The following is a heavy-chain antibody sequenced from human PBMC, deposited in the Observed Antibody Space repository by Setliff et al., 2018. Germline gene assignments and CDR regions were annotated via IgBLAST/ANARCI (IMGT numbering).Heavy chain of an antibody. D-gene: IGHD1-26*01. CDR3: ARDQSPHYYHPASGDAFDS. Sequence: SVKVSCKISGDTFRTYSINWVRQAPGQGLEWMGGIIPIFGAADYAQKFQGRVTSTTDESASTSYMELISLRSDDTAVYYCARDQSPHYYHPASGDAFDSWGQGTLVTVSS. J-gene: IGHJ3*01. CDR1: GDTFRTYS. V-gene: IGHV1-69*05. CDR2: IIPIFGAA.